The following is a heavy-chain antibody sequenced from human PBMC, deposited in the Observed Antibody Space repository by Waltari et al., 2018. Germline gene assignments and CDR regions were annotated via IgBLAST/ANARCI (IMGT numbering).Heavy chain of an antibody. J-gene: IGHJ5*01. D-gene: IGHD3-10*01. V-gene: IGHV4-39*07. CDR1: GGSISSWNYY. Sequence: QLQLQESGPGLVKPSETLALTCSVPGGSISSWNYYWGWIRQPPGRGLEWIGSIYADGSTYYSPSLKSRVTILVDTSKNQFFLRLDSVTAADTAVYYCARAGYFYGTGSYSWFEPWGQGTLVTVSS. CDR3: ARAGYFYGTGSYSWFEP. CDR2: IYADGST.